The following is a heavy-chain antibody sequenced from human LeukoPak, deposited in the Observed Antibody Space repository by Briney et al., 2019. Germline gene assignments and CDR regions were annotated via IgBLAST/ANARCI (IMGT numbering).Heavy chain of an antibody. J-gene: IGHJ6*02. CDR3: AKSRCSTSCYGGDV. D-gene: IGHD2-2*01. V-gene: IGHV3-23*01. CDR2: ISFSGGST. Sequence: PGRSLRLSCAASGFTFSSYGMHWVRQAPGKGLEWVSGISFSGGSTYYADSVKGRFTISRDNSKNTLYLEMSSLRAEDTAGYYCAKSRCSTSCYGGDVWGQGTTVTVSS. CDR1: GFTFSSYG.